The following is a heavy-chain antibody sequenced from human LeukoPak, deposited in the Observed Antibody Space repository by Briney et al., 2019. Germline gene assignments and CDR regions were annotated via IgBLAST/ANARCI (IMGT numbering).Heavy chain of an antibody. V-gene: IGHV4-34*01. Sequence: SETLSLTCAVYGGSFSGYHWSWIRQPPGKGLEWIGEINHSGSTNYNPSLKSRVTISVDTSKNQFSLKLSSVTAADTAVYYCARYRAAAGYNRYNWFDPWGQGTLVTVSS. D-gene: IGHD6-13*01. CDR1: GGSFSGYH. CDR2: INHSGST. CDR3: ARYRAAAGYNRYNWFDP. J-gene: IGHJ5*02.